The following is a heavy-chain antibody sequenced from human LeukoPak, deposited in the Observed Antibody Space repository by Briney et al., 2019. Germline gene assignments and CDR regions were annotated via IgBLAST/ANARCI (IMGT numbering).Heavy chain of an antibody. CDR2: INHSGST. Sequence: SETLSLTCAVYGGSFSGYYWSWIRQPPGKGLEWIGEINHSGSTNYNPSLKSRVTISVDTSKSQFSLKLSSVTAADTAVYYCARLPGCSGGSCYRAFDMWGQGTMVTVSS. D-gene: IGHD2-15*01. CDR3: ARLPGCSGGSCYRAFDM. CDR1: GGSFSGYY. J-gene: IGHJ3*02. V-gene: IGHV4-34*01.